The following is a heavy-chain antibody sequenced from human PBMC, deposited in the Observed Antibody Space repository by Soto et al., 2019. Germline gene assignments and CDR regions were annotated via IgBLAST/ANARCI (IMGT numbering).Heavy chain of an antibody. Sequence: SVKVACKASGYTFTGYGISWVRQAPGQGLEWMGWISAYNGNTNYAQKLQGRVTMTTDTSTSTAYMELRSLRSDETAVYYYARERDFWSGYYYLVYWGQGTLVTVSS. D-gene: IGHD3-3*01. V-gene: IGHV1-18*04. J-gene: IGHJ4*02. CDR3: ARERDFWSGYYYLVY. CDR2: ISAYNGNT. CDR1: GYTFTGYG.